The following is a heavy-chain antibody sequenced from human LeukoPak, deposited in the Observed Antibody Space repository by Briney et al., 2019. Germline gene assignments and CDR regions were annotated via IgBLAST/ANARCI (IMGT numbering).Heavy chain of an antibody. CDR3: AKGGTGYSYGYFLDS. V-gene: IGHV3-30*18. Sequence: GGSLRLSCAASGFTFSTYGMHWVRQAPGKGLEWVALISYDGSDKYYAGSVKGRFTISRDNSKNTLYLQMNSLRAEDTAVYYCAKGGTGYSYGYFLDSWDQGTLVTVSS. CDR2: ISYDGSDK. CDR1: GFTFSTYG. D-gene: IGHD5-18*01. J-gene: IGHJ4*02.